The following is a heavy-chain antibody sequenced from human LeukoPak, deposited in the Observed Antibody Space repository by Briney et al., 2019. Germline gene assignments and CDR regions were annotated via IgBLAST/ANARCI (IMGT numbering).Heavy chain of an antibody. Sequence: SETLSLTCTVSGGSISSSSYYWGWIRQPPGKGLEWIGSIYYSGSAYYNPSLKSRVTISVDTSKNQFSLKLSSVTAADTAVYYCARLGRRSFIVVVPAAPFDPWGQGTLVTVSS. V-gene: IGHV4-39*01. CDR2: IYYSGSA. CDR3: ARLGRRSFIVVVPAAPFDP. J-gene: IGHJ5*02. D-gene: IGHD2-2*01. CDR1: GGSISSSSYY.